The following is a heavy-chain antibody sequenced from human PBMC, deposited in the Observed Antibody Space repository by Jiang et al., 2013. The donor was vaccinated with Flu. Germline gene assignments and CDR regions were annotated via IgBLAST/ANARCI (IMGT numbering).Heavy chain of an antibody. D-gene: IGHD3-22*01. CDR3: ARSAYYDSSGYYSQFDY. V-gene: IGHV4-59*02. CDR2: IYYSGGP. Sequence: LLKPSETLSLTCTVSGGSVSSYYWSWIRQAPGKGLEWIGYIYYSGGPNYNPSLKSRVTISVDTSKNQFSLKLSSVTAADTAVYYCARSAYYDSSGYYSQFDYWGQGTLVTVSS. CDR1: GGSVSSYY. J-gene: IGHJ4*02.